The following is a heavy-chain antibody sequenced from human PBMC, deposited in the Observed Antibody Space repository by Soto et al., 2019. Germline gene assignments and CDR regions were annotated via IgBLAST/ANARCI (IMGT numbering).Heavy chain of an antibody. CDR1: GFTFSSYG. V-gene: IGHV3-30*18. CDR3: AKDRQLGSSLYYFDY. D-gene: IGHD5-18*01. J-gene: IGHJ4*02. Sequence: QVQLVESGGGVVHPGRSLRLSCAASGFTFSSYGIHWVRQAPGKGLEWVAVISYHGSNKDYADSVKGRFTISRDNSKNTLYLQMNSLRGEDTAVYYCAKDRQLGSSLYYFDYWGQGTLVTVSS. CDR2: ISYHGSNK.